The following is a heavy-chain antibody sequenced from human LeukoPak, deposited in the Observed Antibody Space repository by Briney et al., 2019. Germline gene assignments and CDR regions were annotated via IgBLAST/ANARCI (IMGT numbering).Heavy chain of an antibody. CDR3: ARKWPGKQSVLDY. CDR2: IYYSGST. V-gene: IGHV4-39*01. CDR1: GGSISSNNFY. D-gene: IGHD3-10*01. J-gene: IGHJ4*02. Sequence: PSETLSLXCTISGGSISSNNFYWGWTRQPPGKGLEWIGNIYYSGSTYYNPSLKSRITISVDTSKNQFSLELSSVTAADTAVYYCARKWPGKQSVLDYWGQGTLVTVSS.